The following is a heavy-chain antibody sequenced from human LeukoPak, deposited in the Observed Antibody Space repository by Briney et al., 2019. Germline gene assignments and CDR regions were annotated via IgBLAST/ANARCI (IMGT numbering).Heavy chain of an antibody. J-gene: IGHJ6*03. V-gene: IGHV1-18*01. CDR3: ARDNSSSWYYYYYYYMDV. CDR2: ISAYNGNT. D-gene: IGHD6-13*01. Sequence: ASVKVSCKASGYTFTSYGISWVRQAPGQGLEWMGWISAYNGNTNYAQKLQGRVTMTTDTSTSTAYMELRSLRSDDTAVYYCARDNSSSWYYYYYYYMDVWGKGTTVTVSS. CDR1: GYTFTSYG.